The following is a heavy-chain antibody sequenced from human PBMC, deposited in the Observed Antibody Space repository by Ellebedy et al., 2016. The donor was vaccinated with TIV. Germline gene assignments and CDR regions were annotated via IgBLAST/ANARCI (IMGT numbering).Heavy chain of an antibody. CDR1: GGSFSGYY. D-gene: IGHD6-19*01. Sequence: SETLSLXXAVYGGSFSGYYWSWIRQPPGKGLEWIGEINHSGNTNYNPSLKSRVTISVDTSKNQFSLKLSSVTAADTAVFYCARGGLVRRWFDPWGQGTLVTVSS. CDR3: ARGGLVRRWFDP. CDR2: INHSGNT. V-gene: IGHV4-34*01. J-gene: IGHJ5*02.